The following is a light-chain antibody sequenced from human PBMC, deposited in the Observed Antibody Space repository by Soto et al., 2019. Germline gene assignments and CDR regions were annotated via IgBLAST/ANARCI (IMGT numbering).Light chain of an antibody. CDR2: DAS. J-gene: IGKJ1*01. CDR3: QQYGSSGT. V-gene: IGKV1-33*01. Sequence: DIQMTQSPSSLSASVGDRVTITCQASHDISNYLNWYQQKPGNAPKLLIYDASSLESGVPSRFSGSGSGTDFTLTISRLEPEDFAVYYCQQYGSSGTFGQGTKVDI. CDR1: HDISNY.